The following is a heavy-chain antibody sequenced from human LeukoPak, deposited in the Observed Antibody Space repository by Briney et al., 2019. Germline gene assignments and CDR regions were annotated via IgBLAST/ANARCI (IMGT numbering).Heavy chain of an antibody. CDR2: IIPIFGTA. Sequence: SVKVSCKASGGTFSSYAISWVRQAPGQGLEWMGGIIPIFGTANYAQKFQGRVTITADESTSTAYTELSSLRSEDTAVYYCAREEVQATNYYYYGMDVWGQGTTVTVSS. D-gene: IGHD1-26*01. J-gene: IGHJ6*02. V-gene: IGHV1-69*13. CDR3: AREEVQATNYYYYGMDV. CDR1: GGTFSSYA.